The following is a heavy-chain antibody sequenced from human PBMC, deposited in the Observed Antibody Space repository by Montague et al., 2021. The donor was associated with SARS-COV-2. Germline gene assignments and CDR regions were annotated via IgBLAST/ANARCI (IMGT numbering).Heavy chain of an antibody. J-gene: IGHJ6*02. D-gene: IGHD6-19*01. CDR2: TYHSGST. Sequence: SETLSLTCAVSGGSISSRNWWSWVRQPPGKGLEWICETYHSGSTNYTPSLTSRVTISVDKSKNQFSLKLSSVTAADTAVYYCARGYSSGWYGYYYYGMDVWGQGTRSPSP. CDR1: GGSISSRNW. CDR3: ARGYSSGWYGYYYYGMDV. V-gene: IGHV4-4*02.